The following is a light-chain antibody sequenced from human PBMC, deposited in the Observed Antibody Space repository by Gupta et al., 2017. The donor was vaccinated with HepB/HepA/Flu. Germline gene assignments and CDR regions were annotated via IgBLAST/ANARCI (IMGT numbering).Light chain of an antibody. CDR2: DAS. Sequence: EIVLTQSPATLSWSPGERATLSCRASQSVSSYLACYKQKPGQAPRLLIYDASNRDTGIPARFSGSGYGTDFTLTISSREQEDFAVYYCQQLSNWPPYTFGQGTKMEIK. CDR1: QSVSSY. J-gene: IGKJ2*01. CDR3: QQLSNWPPYT. V-gene: IGKV3-11*01.